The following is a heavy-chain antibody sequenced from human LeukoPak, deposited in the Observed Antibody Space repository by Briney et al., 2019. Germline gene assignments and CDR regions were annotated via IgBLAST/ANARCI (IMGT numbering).Heavy chain of an antibody. Sequence: SETLSLTCTVSGGSISSYYWSWIRQPAGKGLEWIGRIYTSGSTNYNPSLKSRVTMSADTSKNQFSLKLSSVTAADTAVYYCARDYDFWSGYFGNWFDPWGQGTLVTVSS. V-gene: IGHV4-4*07. CDR3: ARDYDFWSGYFGNWFDP. D-gene: IGHD3-3*01. CDR1: GGSISSYY. J-gene: IGHJ5*02. CDR2: IYTSGST.